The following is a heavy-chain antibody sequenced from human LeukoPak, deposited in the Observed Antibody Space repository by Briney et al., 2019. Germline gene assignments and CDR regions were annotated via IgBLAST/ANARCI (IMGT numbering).Heavy chain of an antibody. CDR1: GLTLSGQW. Sequence: GGSLRLSCAASGLTLSGQWMNWVRQAPGQGLEWVANIKHDGSEKYYVDSVKGRFTISKDDAKNSLSLQMNSVRAEDTAVYYCAYTNNLKYWGQGTLVTVSS. CDR3: AYTNNLKY. V-gene: IGHV3-7*01. D-gene: IGHD3-16*01. J-gene: IGHJ4*02. CDR2: IKHDGSEK.